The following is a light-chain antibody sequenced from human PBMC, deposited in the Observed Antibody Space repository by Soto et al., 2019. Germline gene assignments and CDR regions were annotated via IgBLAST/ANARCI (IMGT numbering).Light chain of an antibody. CDR2: EVS. CDR3: SSYTSTSTLI. V-gene: IGLV2-14*01. CDR1: SXDVGGYNY. Sequence: QSVLTQPASVSGSPGQSLTISCTGTSXDVGGYNYVSWYQQHPGKAPKLMIYEVSNRPSGVSNRFSGSKFGNTASLTISGLQAEDEADYYCSSYTSTSTLIFGIGTKVTVL. J-gene: IGLJ1*01.